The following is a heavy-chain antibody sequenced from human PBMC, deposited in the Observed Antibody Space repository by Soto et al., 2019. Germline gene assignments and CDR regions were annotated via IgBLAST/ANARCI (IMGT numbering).Heavy chain of an antibody. Sequence: PGGSLRLSCAASGFTFSSYAMSWVRQAPGKGLEWVSAISTSGSSTFYADSVKGRFTISRDNSKNTLYLQMNSLRAEDTAAYFCAKPSIAARHYFDYWGQGTLVTVSS. CDR1: GFTFSSYA. CDR3: AKPSIAARHYFDY. J-gene: IGHJ4*02. V-gene: IGHV3-23*01. CDR2: ISTSGSST. D-gene: IGHD6-6*01.